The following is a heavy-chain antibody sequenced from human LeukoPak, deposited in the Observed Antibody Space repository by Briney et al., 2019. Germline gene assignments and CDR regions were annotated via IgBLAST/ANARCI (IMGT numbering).Heavy chain of an antibody. V-gene: IGHV1-3*01. D-gene: IGHD3-22*01. J-gene: IGHJ3*02. CDR1: GYTFTSYA. CDR2: INAGNGNT. Sequence: GASVKVSCKASGYTFTSYAMHWVRQAPGQRLEWMGWINAGNGNTKYSQKFQGRVTITRDTSASTAYMELSSLRSEDTAVYYCARDFHYYDSSFDAFDIWGQGTMVTVSS. CDR3: ARDFHYYDSSFDAFDI.